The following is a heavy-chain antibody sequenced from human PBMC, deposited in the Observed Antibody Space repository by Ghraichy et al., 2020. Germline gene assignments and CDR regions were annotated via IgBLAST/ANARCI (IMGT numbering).Heavy chain of an antibody. J-gene: IGHJ4*02. D-gene: IGHD6-13*01. CDR1: GGSFSGYY. Sequence: SETLSLTCAVYGGSFSGYYWSWIRQPPGKGLEWIGEINHSGSTNYNASLKSRVTISVNTSKNQFSLKLSSVTAADAAVYYCARGWAAAGTWYYFDCWGQGTLVTVSS. CDR2: INHSGST. V-gene: IGHV4-34*01. CDR3: ARGWAAAGTWYYFDC.